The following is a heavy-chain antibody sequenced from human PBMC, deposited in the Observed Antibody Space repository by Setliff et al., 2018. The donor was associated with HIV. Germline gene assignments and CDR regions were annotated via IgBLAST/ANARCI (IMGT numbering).Heavy chain of an antibody. V-gene: IGHV4-34*01. Sequence: LSLTCSVSGGSISNFYWNWIRQPPGKGLEWIGEINHSGSTNYNPSLKSRVTISVDTSKNQFSLRLSSVIAADTAVYYCARGPPGSSIGWYVGYWGQGTLVTVSS. CDR1: GGSISNFY. D-gene: IGHD6-19*01. J-gene: IGHJ4*02. CDR3: ARGPPGSSIGWYVGY. CDR2: INHSGST.